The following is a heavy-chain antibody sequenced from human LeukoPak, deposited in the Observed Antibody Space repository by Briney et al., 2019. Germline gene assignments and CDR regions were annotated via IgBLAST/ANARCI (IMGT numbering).Heavy chain of an antibody. J-gene: IGHJ4*02. V-gene: IGHV1-58*02. CDR3: AAVQGGANSYFDY. CDR1: GFTFTSSA. Sequence: SVKVSCKASGFTFTSSAMQGVRQARGQRLEWIGWIVFGRGNTNYAQKFQERVNITRDMSTSRAYMELSSLRSEDTAVYYCAAVQGGANSYFDYWGQGTLVTVSS. D-gene: IGHD1-26*01. CDR2: IVFGRGNT.